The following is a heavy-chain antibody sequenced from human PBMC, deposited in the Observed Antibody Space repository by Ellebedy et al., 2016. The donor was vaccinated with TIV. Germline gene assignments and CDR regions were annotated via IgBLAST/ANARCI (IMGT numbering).Heavy chain of an antibody. CDR2: IWYDGSKE. Sequence: GESLKISCAASGFIFSNSGMNWVRQAPGKGLEWVAIIWYDGSKEYYADSVKGRFTISRDTSKNTLSLQMNSLRAEDTAVYYCVRGAGTYYGSGAKYYYYGLDVWGQGTTVSVSS. D-gene: IGHD3-10*01. V-gene: IGHV3-33*01. J-gene: IGHJ6*02. CDR3: VRGAGTYYGSGAKYYYYGLDV. CDR1: GFIFSNSG.